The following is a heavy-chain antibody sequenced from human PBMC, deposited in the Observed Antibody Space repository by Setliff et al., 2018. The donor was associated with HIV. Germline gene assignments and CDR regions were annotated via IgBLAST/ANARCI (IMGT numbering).Heavy chain of an antibody. CDR1: GYTFNNYA. J-gene: IGHJ3*02. V-gene: IGHV7-4-1*02. CDR2: INTNTGSP. CDR3: ARGGDRMQIWSRFPFDI. Sequence: RASVKVSCKASGYTFNNYALYWVRQAPGQGFEWMGWINTNTGSPTYAQGFTRRFVFSLDPSVRTAYLQITGLKAEDTAVYYCARGGDRMQIWSRFPFDIWGQGTMVTVS. D-gene: IGHD3-10*01.